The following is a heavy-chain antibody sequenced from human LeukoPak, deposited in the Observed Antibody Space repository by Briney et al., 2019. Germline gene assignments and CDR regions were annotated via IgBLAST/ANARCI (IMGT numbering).Heavy chain of an antibody. D-gene: IGHD1-26*01. J-gene: IGHJ1*01. CDR3: ARPASKVGATGYFQH. V-gene: IGHV4-34*01. CDR2: INHSGST. Sequence: PSETLSLTCAVYGGSFSGYYWSWIRQPPGKGLEWIGEINHSGSTSYNPSLKSRVTISVDTSKNQFSLKLSSVTAADTAVYYCARPASKVGATGYFQHWGQGTLVTVSS. CDR1: GGSFSGYY.